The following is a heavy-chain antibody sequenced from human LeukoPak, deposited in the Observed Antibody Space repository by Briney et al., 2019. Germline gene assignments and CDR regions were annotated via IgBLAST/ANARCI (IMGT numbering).Heavy chain of an antibody. V-gene: IGHV3-21*01. CDR3: ARASMSKDGNYFDC. CDR2: ISSSSSYI. CDR1: GFTFSSYS. D-gene: IGHD2-8*01. J-gene: IGHJ4*02. Sequence: GGSLRLSCAASGFTFSSYSMNWVRQAPGKGLEWVSSISSSSSYIYYADSVKGRFTISRDNAKNSLYLQMNSLRAEDTAVYYCARASMSKDGNYFDCWGQGTLVTVSS.